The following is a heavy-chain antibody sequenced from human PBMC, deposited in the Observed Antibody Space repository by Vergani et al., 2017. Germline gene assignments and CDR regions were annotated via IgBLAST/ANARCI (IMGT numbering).Heavy chain of an antibody. V-gene: IGHV1-46*02. CDR3: ARSIGYCAGATCRAYYFDH. J-gene: IGHJ5*02. CDR1: GYIFKNYY. D-gene: IGHD2-21*01. Sequence: VQLVQSGAEVRKPGASVTVSCTASGYIFKNYYIHWLRQSPGQAFEWMGILNPTTGHTTSAQKFMGRVDMTRDPSTDTSTRTVQMTLSSLRSEDTAVYYCARSIGYCAGATCRAYYFDHWGQGTRVTVSS. CDR2: LNPTTGHT.